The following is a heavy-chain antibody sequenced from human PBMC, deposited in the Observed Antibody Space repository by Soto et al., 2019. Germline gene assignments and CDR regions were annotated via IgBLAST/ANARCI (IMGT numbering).Heavy chain of an antibody. D-gene: IGHD5-18*01. CDR2: ISYDGSLQ. V-gene: IGHV3-30*03. CDR1: GFAFSSYG. Sequence: QAQLVESGGGVVQPGRSLRLSCVASGFAFSSYGMHWVRQAPGTVLEWVAVISYDGSLQHYADSVKGRFTISRDNSKNMVLLQMSSLRAEDTAVYYCVSDRGYGHASVPYSWGQGTLVSVSS. CDR3: VSDRGYGHASVPYS. J-gene: IGHJ4*02.